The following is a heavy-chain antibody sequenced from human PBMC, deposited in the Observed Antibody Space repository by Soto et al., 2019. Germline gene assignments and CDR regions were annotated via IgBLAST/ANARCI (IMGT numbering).Heavy chain of an antibody. V-gene: IGHV4-31*03. CDR3: ARENFGVVIHDAFDL. Sequence: QVQLQESGPGLVKTSQTLSLTCTVSGGSVSSGGYYWNWIRQHPGKGLEWLGYIFDSETAYYNPSLKSRLTISMDTSKTQFSLKVTSVTPADTAVYYCARENFGVVIHDAFDLWGQGTMVTVSS. J-gene: IGHJ3*01. CDR1: GGSVSSGGYY. CDR2: IFDSETA. D-gene: IGHD3-3*01.